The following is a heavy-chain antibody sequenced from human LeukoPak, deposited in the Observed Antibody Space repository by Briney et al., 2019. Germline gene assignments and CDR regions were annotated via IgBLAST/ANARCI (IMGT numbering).Heavy chain of an antibody. CDR3: ARYEAVAGVFDS. J-gene: IGHJ4*02. CDR2: IYYSGST. CDR1: GGSISSYY. V-gene: IGHV4-59*08. Sequence: SETLSLTCTVSGGSISSYYWSWIRQPPGKGLEWIGYIYYSGSTNYNPSLKSRVTISVDTSKNQFSLKLSSVTAADTALYYCARYEAVAGVFDSWGQGILVTVSS. D-gene: IGHD6-19*01.